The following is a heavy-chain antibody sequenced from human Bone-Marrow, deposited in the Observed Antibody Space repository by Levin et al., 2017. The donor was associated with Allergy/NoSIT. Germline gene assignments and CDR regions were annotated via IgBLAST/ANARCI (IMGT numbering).Heavy chain of an antibody. V-gene: IGHV3-30*03. D-gene: IGHD6-19*01. J-gene: IGHJ4*02. CDR2: ISYNGKNT. CDR1: GFMFKTYG. Sequence: GESLKISCAASGFMFKTYGMNWVRQAPGKGLEWVAIISYNGKNTYYADSVKGRFTISRDNSKNTLFLQMNSLRVEDTAVYYCARGPDTSGSHFDYWGQGALVTVSS. CDR3: ARGPDTSGSHFDY.